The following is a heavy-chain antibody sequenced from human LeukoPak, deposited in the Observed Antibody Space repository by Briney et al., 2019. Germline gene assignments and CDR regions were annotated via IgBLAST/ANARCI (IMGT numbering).Heavy chain of an antibody. CDR1: GFTFSDYW. D-gene: IGHD5-12*01. CDR3: ARDIPSGFYTPDY. V-gene: IGHV3-7*01. Sequence: PGGSLRLSCIASGFTFSDYWMSWVRQAPGMGLERVANIETDGDQKNYVDSVKGRFTISRDNARNSLYLQMSSLRVDDTAVYFCARDIPSGFYTPDYWGRGTLVTVSS. J-gene: IGHJ4*02. CDR2: IETDGDQK.